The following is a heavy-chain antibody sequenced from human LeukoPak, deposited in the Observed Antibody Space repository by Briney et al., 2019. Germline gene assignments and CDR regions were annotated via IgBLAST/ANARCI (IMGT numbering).Heavy chain of an antibody. J-gene: IGHJ6*02. Sequence: GGSLRLSCSASGFSFTSYAMTWVRQAPERGLEWVSEIRPSGDRTFYADSVKGRFTISRDNSKSTVYLQMDSLTADDTAVYYCIRYASGSRYEGAVWGRGTTVTVSS. CDR1: GFSFTSYA. CDR3: IRYASGSRYEGAV. CDR2: IRPSGDRT. D-gene: IGHD3-10*01. V-gene: IGHV3-23*01.